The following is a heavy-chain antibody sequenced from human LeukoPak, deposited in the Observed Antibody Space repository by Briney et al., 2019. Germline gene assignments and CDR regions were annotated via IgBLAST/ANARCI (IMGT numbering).Heavy chain of an antibody. V-gene: IGHV3-21*01. J-gene: IGHJ4*02. CDR2: ISSSSSYI. D-gene: IGHD2-2*02. CDR1: GFTFSSYS. CDR3: VRDHCSSTSCYTLVDY. Sequence: SGGSLRLSCAASGFTFSSYSMNWVRQAPGKGLEWVSSISSSSSYIYYADSVKGRFTISRDNAKNSLYLQMNSLRAEDTAVYYCVRDHCSSTSCYTLVDYWGQGTLVTVSS.